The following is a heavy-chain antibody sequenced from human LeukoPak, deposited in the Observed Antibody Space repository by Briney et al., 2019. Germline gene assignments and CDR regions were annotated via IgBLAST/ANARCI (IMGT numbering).Heavy chain of an antibody. V-gene: IGHV3-30*18. CDR2: ISYDGSNK. CDR1: GFTFSSYG. CDR3: AKDLVYSSSSGEYYYGMDV. D-gene: IGHD6-6*01. Sequence: PGRSLRLSCAASGFTFSSYGMHWVRQAPGKGLEWVAVISYDGSNKYYADSVKGRFTISRDNSKNTLYLQMNSLRAEDTAVYYCAKDLVYSSSSGEYYYGMDVWDQGTTVTVSS. J-gene: IGHJ6*02.